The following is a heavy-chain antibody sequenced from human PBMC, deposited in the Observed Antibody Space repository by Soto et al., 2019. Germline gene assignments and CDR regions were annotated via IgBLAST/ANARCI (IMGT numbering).Heavy chain of an antibody. CDR2: ISAYNGNT. D-gene: IGHD3-22*01. V-gene: IGHV1-18*01. Sequence: ASVKVSCKASGYTFSSYAVSWVRQAPGQGLEWMGWISAYNGNTNYAQNFQGRVTMTTDTSTSTAYMELRSLRSDDTAVYYCARDPRVYYDSSGYYWVYWGQGTLVTVSS. CDR3: ARDPRVYYDSSGYYWVY. J-gene: IGHJ4*02. CDR1: GYTFSSYA.